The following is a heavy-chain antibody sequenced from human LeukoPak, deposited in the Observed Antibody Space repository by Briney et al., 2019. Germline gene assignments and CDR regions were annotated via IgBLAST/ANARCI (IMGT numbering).Heavy chain of an antibody. CDR2: ICPDDSDT. CDR3: ARHDSSGWSTVGTDY. D-gene: IGHD6-19*01. Sequence: GESLKISCKCSGYSFTNYWIGWVRQMPGRGLEWMGIICPDDSDTTYSPSFQGQVTISADKSISTAYLQWSSLKASDTAMYYCARHDSSGWSTVGTDYWGQGTLVTVSS. V-gene: IGHV5-51*01. J-gene: IGHJ4*02. CDR1: GYSFTNYW.